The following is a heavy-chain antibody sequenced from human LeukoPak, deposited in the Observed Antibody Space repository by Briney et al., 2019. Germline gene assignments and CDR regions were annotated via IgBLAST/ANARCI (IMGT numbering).Heavy chain of an antibody. Sequence: SETLSLTCNVSGASISTSSEYWGWLRQAPGRGREWIGCIHYGGSTYYNPSLKSRVTISVATSKNQLSLKVRSMTAADTAIYYCARLPSNATHWYMDVWGKGTTVTVSS. CDR3: ARLPSNATHWYMDV. V-gene: IGHV4-39*01. J-gene: IGHJ6*03. CDR2: IHYGGST. D-gene: IGHD1-1*01. CDR1: GASISTSSEY.